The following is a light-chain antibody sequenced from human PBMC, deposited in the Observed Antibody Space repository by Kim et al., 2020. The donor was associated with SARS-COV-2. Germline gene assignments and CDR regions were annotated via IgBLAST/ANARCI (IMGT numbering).Light chain of an antibody. CDR3: SAWDSSLLVWV. CDR2: RNN. CDR1: SNNVGHQG. V-gene: IGLV10-54*04. Sequence: QAGLTQPPSVSKGLRQTVTLTCAGNSNNVGHQGAVWLQQHQGHPPKLLSYRNNNRPSGISERFSASRSRNTASLTITGLQPEDEADYYCSAWDSSLLVWVFGGGTNLTVL. J-gene: IGLJ3*02.